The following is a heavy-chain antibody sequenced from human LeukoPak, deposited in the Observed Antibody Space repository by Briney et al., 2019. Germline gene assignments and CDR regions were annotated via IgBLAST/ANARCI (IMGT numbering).Heavy chain of an antibody. Sequence: GGSLRLSCAASGFTFSSYAMHWVRQAPGKGLEWVAVISYGGNNKYYADSVKGRFTISRDNSENTVSLQMNSLRVEDTAVYYCAKGGSSSWHFDYWGQGTLVTVSS. CDR1: GFTFSSYA. D-gene: IGHD6-13*01. CDR2: ISYGGNNK. J-gene: IGHJ4*02. V-gene: IGHV3-30*04. CDR3: AKGGSSSWHFDY.